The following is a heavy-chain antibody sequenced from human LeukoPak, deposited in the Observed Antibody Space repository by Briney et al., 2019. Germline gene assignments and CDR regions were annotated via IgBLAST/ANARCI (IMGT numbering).Heavy chain of an antibody. CDR2: MSTDGSDT. CDR3: AKGHSYGPYYYYGMDV. D-gene: IGHD5-18*01. V-gene: IGHV3-30*04. J-gene: IGHJ6*02. CDR1: GFTFSSYA. Sequence: GGSLRLSCAASGFTFSSYAMHGVRQAPGKGLERVAFMSTDGSDTYYADSVKGRFTISRDNSKNTLYLQMNSLRAEDTAVYYCAKGHSYGPYYYYGMDVWGQGTTVTVSS.